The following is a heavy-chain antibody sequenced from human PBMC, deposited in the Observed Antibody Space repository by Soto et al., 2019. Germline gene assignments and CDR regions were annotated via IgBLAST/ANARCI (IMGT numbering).Heavy chain of an antibody. Sequence: QVQLQESGPGRVKTSETLSLTCSVSGDSLSKSSHYWGWIRQPPGKGLEWIASVHTADTTHFNPSLKSRVTVFMDTSKNELSLRLTSVTAADTAVYYCARHHPTSTVFGIVISLGYWGHGTLVTVSS. CDR1: GDSLSKSSHY. J-gene: IGHJ4*01. D-gene: IGHD3-3*01. CDR2: VHTADTT. V-gene: IGHV4-39*01. CDR3: ARHHPTSTVFGIVISLGY.